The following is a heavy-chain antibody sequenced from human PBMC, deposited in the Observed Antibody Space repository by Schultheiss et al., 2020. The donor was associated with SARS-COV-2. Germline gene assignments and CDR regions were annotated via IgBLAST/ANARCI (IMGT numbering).Heavy chain of an antibody. CDR1: GYTLTELS. J-gene: IGHJ3*02. CDR3: ASSSGKYNWNDVNAFDI. CDR2: FDPEDGET. Sequence: ASVKVSCKVSGYTLTELSMHWVRQAPGKGLEWMGGFDPEDGETIYAQKFQGRVTMTEDTSTDTAYMELSSLRSEDTAVYYCASSSGKYNWNDVNAFDIWGQGTMVTVSS. V-gene: IGHV1-24*01. D-gene: IGHD1-20*01.